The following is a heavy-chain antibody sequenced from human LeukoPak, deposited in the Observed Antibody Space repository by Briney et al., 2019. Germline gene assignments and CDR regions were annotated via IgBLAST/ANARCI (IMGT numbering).Heavy chain of an antibody. CDR2: IKNKIDGGTT. J-gene: IGHJ5*02. CDR3: TTHDYYSGWSA. D-gene: IGHD6-19*01. V-gene: IGHV3-15*01. Sequence: PGGSLRLSCETSGFTFINAWMSWVRQAPGKGLEWVGRIKNKIDGGTTDYAAPVEGRVTISRDDSRNTLYLLLNSLRTEDTAIYYSTTHDYYSGWSAWGQGTLATVSS. CDR1: GFTFINAW.